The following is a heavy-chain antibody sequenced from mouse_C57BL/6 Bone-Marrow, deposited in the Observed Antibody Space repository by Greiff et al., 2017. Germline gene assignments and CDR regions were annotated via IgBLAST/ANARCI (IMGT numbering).Heavy chain of an antibody. Sequence: VQLVESGAELAKPGASVKLSCKASGYTFTSYWMHWVKQRPGQGLEWIGYINPSSGYTKYNQKFKDKATLTAAKSYSTAYMQLSSLTYEDSAVYYCARYGNYYSYYAMDYWGQGTSVTVSS. J-gene: IGHJ4*01. CDR1: GYTFTSYW. CDR3: ARYGNYYSYYAMDY. D-gene: IGHD2-1*01. V-gene: IGHV1-7*01. CDR2: INPSSGYT.